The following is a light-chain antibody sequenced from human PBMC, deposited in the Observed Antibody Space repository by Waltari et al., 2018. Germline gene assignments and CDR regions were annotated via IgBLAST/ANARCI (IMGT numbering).Light chain of an antibody. CDR2: SNN. CDR3: AAWDDSLNGVV. J-gene: IGLJ2*01. CDR1: SSNIGSNT. V-gene: IGLV1-44*01. Sequence: QSVLTQPPSASGTPGQRVTISCSGSSSNIGSNTVNWYQQLPGTAPQLLIDSNNQRPSGVPARFSGSKSGTSASLASSGRQSEDEADYYCAAWDDSLNGVVFGGGTKLTVL.